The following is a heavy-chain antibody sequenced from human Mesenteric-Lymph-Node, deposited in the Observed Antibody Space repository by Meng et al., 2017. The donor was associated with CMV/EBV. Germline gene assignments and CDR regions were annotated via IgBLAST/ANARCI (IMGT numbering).Heavy chain of an antibody. CDR1: FTFSNAW. CDR2: IKSKTDGGTT. J-gene: IGHJ4*02. V-gene: IGHV3-15*01. Sequence: FTFSNAWMSWVRQAPGKGLEWVGRIKSKTDGGTTDYAAPVKGRFTISRDDSKNTLYLQMNSLKTEDTAVYYCTTDYYDSSGYYYDYWGQGTLVTVSS. CDR3: TTDYYDSSGYYYDY. D-gene: IGHD3-22*01.